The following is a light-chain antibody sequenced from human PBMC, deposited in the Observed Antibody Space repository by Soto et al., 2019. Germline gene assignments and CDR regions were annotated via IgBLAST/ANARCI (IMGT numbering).Light chain of an antibody. J-gene: IGLJ2*01. Sequence: QSALTQPRSVSGSPGQSVTISCTGTSSDVGAYNYVSWYQQYPGKAPKLMIYDVSKRPSGVPDRFSGSKSGNTASLPISGLQAEDEADYYCCSYAGLFGGGTKVTVL. CDR1: SSDVGAYNY. CDR2: DVS. CDR3: CSYAGL. V-gene: IGLV2-11*01.